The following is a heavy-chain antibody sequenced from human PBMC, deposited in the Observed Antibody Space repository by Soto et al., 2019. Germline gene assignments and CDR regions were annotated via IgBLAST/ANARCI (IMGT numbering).Heavy chain of an antibody. CDR3: ARVGRGVYGMDV. J-gene: IGHJ6*02. CDR2: ITSDSSTI. D-gene: IGHD2-8*01. CDR1: GFTFSSYS. Sequence: EVQLVESGGGLVQPGGSLRLSFAASGFTFSSYSINWVRQAPGKGLEWFSYITSDSSTISYADSVKGRFTVSRDNAKNSLYLQMNSLRDEDTAVYYCARVGRGVYGMDVWGQGTSVTVSS. V-gene: IGHV3-48*02.